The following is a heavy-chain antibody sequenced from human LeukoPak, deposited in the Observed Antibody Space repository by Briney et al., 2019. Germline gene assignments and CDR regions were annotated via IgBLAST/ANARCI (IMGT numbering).Heavy chain of an antibody. CDR3: ARDVAGSSGWYMGSARDDAFDI. CDR1: GYMFTGYY. V-gene: IGHV1-2*02. J-gene: IGHJ3*02. D-gene: IGHD6-19*01. Sequence: GASVKVSCKASGYMFTGYYIHWVREAPGQGLEWMGWMNPSSGATNYAQKFQGRVTITADESTSTAYMELSSLRSEDTAVYYCARDVAGSSGWYMGSARDDAFDIWGQGTMVTVSS. CDR2: MNPSSGAT.